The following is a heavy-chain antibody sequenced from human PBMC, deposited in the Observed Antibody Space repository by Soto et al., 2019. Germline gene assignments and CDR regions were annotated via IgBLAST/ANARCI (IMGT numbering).Heavy chain of an antibody. V-gene: IGHV3-23*01. Sequence: GGSLRLSCAASGFTFSSYAMSWVRQAPGKGLEWVSAISGSGGSTYYADSVKGRFTISRDNSKNTLYLQMNSLRAEDTAVYYCAKDLMTYYYGSGSYPPIRWFDPWGQGTLVTVSS. D-gene: IGHD3-10*01. CDR1: GFTFSSYA. CDR3: AKDLMTYYYGSGSYPPIRWFDP. J-gene: IGHJ5*02. CDR2: ISGSGGST.